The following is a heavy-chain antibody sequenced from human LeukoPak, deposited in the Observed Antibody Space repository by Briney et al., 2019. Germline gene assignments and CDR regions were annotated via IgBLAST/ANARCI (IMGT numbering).Heavy chain of an antibody. V-gene: IGHV1-2*02. J-gene: IGHJ3*02. D-gene: IGHD3-3*01. Sequence: ASVKVSCKASGYTFTGYYMHWVRQAPGQGLEWMGWINPKSSGANYAQKFQGRVTMTRDTSISTAYMELSSLRSEDTAVYYCASRDDFWSGYYAFDIWGQGTMVTVSS. CDR3: ASRDDFWSGYYAFDI. CDR2: INPKSSGA. CDR1: GYTFTGYY.